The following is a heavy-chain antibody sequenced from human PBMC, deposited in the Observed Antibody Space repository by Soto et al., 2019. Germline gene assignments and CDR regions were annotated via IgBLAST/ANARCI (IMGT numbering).Heavy chain of an antibody. D-gene: IGHD3-16*01. CDR2: IYWDDDK. V-gene: IGHV2-5*02. Sequence: QITLKESGPSLVKPTEPLTLTCTFSGLSLSSSGVGVAWIRQPPGKPLEWLAHIYWDDDKYTSPSLKSRLTITKDTYKDQVVLLMTNIDPVDTATYFCVHLLTGGRFDSGGQGILVTVSS. CDR1: GLSLSSSGVG. J-gene: IGHJ4*02. CDR3: VHLLTGGRFDS.